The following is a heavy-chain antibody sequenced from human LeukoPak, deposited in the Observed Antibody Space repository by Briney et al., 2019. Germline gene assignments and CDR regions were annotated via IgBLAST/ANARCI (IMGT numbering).Heavy chain of an antibody. V-gene: IGHV4-39*01. Sequence: PSETLSLTCTVSGGSISSSSYYWGWIRQPPGKGLEWIGSIYYSGSTYYNPSLKSRVTISVDTSKNQFSLKLSSVTAADTAVYYCASKPGVVITGTPYYFDYWGQGTLVTVSS. D-gene: IGHD3-3*01. CDR3: ASKPGVVITGTPYYFDY. CDR2: IYYSGST. CDR1: GGSISSSSYY. J-gene: IGHJ4*02.